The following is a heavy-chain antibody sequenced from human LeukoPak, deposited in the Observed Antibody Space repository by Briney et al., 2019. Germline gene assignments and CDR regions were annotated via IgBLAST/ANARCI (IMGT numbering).Heavy chain of an antibody. V-gene: IGHV3-11*01. CDR3: ARGTASKGYDY. J-gene: IGHJ4*02. CDR1: GFTFGDYY. CDR2: ISSSGCTI. Sequence: GGSLRLSWAASGFTFGDYYISWVRQAPGGGREWVAYISSSGCTIYYAASVKGRFTISRDNSKNTLYLQMNSLRAEDTAVYYCARGTASKGYDYWGQGTLVTVSS. D-gene: IGHD2/OR15-2a*01.